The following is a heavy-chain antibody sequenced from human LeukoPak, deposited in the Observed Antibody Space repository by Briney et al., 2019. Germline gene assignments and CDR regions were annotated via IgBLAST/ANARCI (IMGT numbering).Heavy chain of an antibody. J-gene: IGHJ4*02. CDR3: AKDGYDSGSYSQYFDY. CDR1: GFSFSNHP. CDR2: ITGSRADT. D-gene: IGHD3-10*01. V-gene: IGHV3-23*01. Sequence: PGGSLRLSCAASGFSFSNHPMSWVRQAPGKGLEWVSAITGSRADTFYADSVKGRFSISRDNSKNTLYLQMNSLRAEDTAIYYCAKDGYDSGSYSQYFDYWGQGTLVTVSS.